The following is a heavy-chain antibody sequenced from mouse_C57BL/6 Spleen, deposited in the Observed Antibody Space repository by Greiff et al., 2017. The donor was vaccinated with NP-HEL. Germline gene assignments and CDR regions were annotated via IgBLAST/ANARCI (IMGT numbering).Heavy chain of an antibody. CDR1: GFTFSDYG. CDR2: ISSGSSTI. V-gene: IGHV5-17*01. Sequence: DVQLVESGGGLVKPGGSLKLSCAASGFTFSDYGMHWVRQAPEKGLEWVAYISSGSSTIYYADTVKGRFTISRDNAKNTLFLQMTSLRSEDTAMYYCARVTTVVAPLDLWGQGTTLTVSS. CDR3: ARVTTVVAPLDL. J-gene: IGHJ2*01. D-gene: IGHD1-1*01.